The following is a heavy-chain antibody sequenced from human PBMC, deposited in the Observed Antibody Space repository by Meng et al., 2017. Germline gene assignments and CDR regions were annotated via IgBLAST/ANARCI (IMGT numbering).Heavy chain of an antibody. Sequence: GESLKISCAASGFTFSFSTLAMHWVRQAPGRGLEWVAEISYDGSTKYYADSVKGRFTISRDNSKNTLYLQMNSLRAEDAAVYYCSKEGESGDFFDYWGQGTLVTVSS. V-gene: IGHV3-30*04. CDR3: SKEGESGDFFDY. J-gene: IGHJ4*02. CDR1: GFTFSFSTLA. D-gene: IGHD2-8*02. CDR2: ISYDGSTK.